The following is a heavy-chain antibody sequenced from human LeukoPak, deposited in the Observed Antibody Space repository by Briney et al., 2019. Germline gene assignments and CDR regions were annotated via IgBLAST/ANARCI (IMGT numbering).Heavy chain of an antibody. J-gene: IGHJ4*02. V-gene: IGHV3-33*01. CDR1: GFTFSRYG. D-gene: IGHD2-21*02. CDR2: IWYDGSKK. Sequence: GGSLRLSCAASGFTFSRYGMHWVRQAPGKGLEWVAVIWYDGSKKYYADSVKGRFTISRDNAKNSLYLQMNSLRVEDTAVYYCARNRDWAFDYWGQGSLVTVSS. CDR3: ARNRDWAFDY.